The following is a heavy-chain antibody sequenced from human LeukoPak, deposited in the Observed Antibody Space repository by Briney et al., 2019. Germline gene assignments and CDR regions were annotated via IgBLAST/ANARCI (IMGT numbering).Heavy chain of an antibody. CDR3: ARSGGDSSSSGGNWFDP. CDR1: GYTFTSYG. J-gene: IGHJ5*02. D-gene: IGHD6-6*01. CDR2: ISAYNGNT. Sequence: ASVKVSCKASGYTFTSYGISWVRQAPGQGLEWMGWISAYNGNTNYAQKLQGRVTMTTDTSTSTAYMELSRLRSDDTAVYYCARSGGDSSSSGGNWFDPWGQGTLVTVSS. V-gene: IGHV1-18*01.